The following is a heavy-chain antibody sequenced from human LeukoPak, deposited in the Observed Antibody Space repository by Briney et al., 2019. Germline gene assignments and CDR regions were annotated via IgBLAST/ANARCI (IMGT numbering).Heavy chain of an antibody. CDR1: GYTFTHYG. V-gene: IGHV1-18*01. D-gene: IGHD6-6*01. CDR3: ARVIIPGGMYSSSSP. Sequence: ASVQVSCQASGYTFTHYGISWVQPAPGQGLEWMGWISAYNGNTNYAQKLQGRVTMTADTSTSTAYMELRSLRADDTAVYYCARVIIPGGMYSSSSPWGQGTLVTVSS. CDR2: ISAYNGNT. J-gene: IGHJ5*02.